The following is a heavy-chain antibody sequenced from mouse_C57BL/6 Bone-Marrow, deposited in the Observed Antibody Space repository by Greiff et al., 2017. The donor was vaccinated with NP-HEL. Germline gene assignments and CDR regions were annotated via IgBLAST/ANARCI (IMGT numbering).Heavy chain of an antibody. J-gene: IGHJ1*03. CDR3: AMAGGNYGAWYFDV. V-gene: IGHV1-74*01. D-gene: IGHD2-1*01. Sequence: QVQLKQPGAELVKPGASVKVSCKASGYTFTSYWMHWVKQRPGQGLEWIGRIHPSDSDTNYNQKFKGKATLTVDKSSSTAYMQLSSLTSEDSAVYYCAMAGGNYGAWYFDVWGTGTTVTVSA. CDR2: IHPSDSDT. CDR1: GYTFTSYW.